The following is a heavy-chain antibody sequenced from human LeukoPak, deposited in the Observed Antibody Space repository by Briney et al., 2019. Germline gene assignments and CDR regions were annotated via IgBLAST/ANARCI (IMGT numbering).Heavy chain of an antibody. D-gene: IGHD1-26*01. CDR3: ARGVGATP. CDR2: IYYSGST. Sequence: PSETLSLTCTVSGGSISSSSYYWGWIRQPPGKGLEWIGSIYYSGSTYYNPSLKSRVTISVDTSKNQFSLKLSSVTAADTAVYYCARGVGATPWGQGTLVTVSS. V-gene: IGHV4-39*01. CDR1: GGSISSSSYY. J-gene: IGHJ4*02.